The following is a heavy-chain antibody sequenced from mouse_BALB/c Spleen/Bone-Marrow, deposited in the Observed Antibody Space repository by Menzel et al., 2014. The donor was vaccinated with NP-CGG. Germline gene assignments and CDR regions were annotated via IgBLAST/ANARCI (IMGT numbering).Heavy chain of an antibody. J-gene: IGHJ2*01. CDR1: GFTFSSYG. V-gene: IGHV5-9-2*01. CDR3: ATQNFDY. CDR2: ISGGGSYR. Sequence: EVMLVESGGGLVKPGGSLKLSCTASGFTFSSYGMSWVRQTPEKRLEWVATISGGGSYRYYPDSVQGRITISRDNAKNNLYLQMGSLRSEDTALYYCATQNFDYWGQGTTLTVSS.